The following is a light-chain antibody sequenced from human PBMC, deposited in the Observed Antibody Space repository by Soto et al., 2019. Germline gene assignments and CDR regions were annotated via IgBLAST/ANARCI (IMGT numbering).Light chain of an antibody. V-gene: IGLV1-51*01. CDR2: DNN. CDR1: SSNIGNNY. Sequence: QSVLTQPPSVSAAPGQKVTISCSGSSSNIGNNYVSWYQQLPGTAPKLLIYDNNKRPSGIPDRFSGSKSGTSATLGITGLQTGDEADYYCGTWDSSLSAEVFGSDTQLTVL. J-gene: IGLJ6*01. CDR3: GTWDSSLSAEV.